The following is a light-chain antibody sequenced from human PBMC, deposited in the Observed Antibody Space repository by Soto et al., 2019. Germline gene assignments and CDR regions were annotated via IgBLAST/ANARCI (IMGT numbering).Light chain of an antibody. CDR1: QDINSA. CDR3: QQFKDFPLT. V-gene: IGKV1D-13*01. Sequence: AIQLTQSPSSLSASIGDRVAITCRASQDINSAVAWYQQKPGRAPKLLIYDVSNLESGVPSRFSGSGSGTDFILTISTLLPEDFATYYCQQFKDFPLTFGGGTNVEIK. J-gene: IGKJ4*01. CDR2: DVS.